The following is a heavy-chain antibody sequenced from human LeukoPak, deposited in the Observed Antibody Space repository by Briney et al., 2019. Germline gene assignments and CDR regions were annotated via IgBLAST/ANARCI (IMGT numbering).Heavy chain of an antibody. V-gene: IGHV3-23*01. CDR2: ISGSGGST. D-gene: IGHD3-22*01. CDR1: GFTFSSYA. CDR3: AKGATYYYDSSGYG. Sequence: PGGSLRLSCAASGFTFSSYAMSWVRQAPGKGLEWVSAISGSGGSTYYADSVKGRFAISRDNSKNTLYLQMNSLRAEDTAVYYCAKGATYYYDSSGYGWGKGTLVTVSS. J-gene: IGHJ4*02.